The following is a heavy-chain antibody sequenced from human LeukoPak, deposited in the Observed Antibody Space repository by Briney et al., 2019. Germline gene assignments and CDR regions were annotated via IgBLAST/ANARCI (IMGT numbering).Heavy chain of an antibody. CDR1: GGSFSGYS. D-gene: IGHD1-1*01. CDR3: ARGSATGLAY. CDR2: IDRSGST. V-gene: IGHV4-34*01. J-gene: IGHJ4*02. Sequence: PSEILSLTCAVYGGSFSGYSWTWIRQPPGKGLEWIGEIDRSGSTNYNPSLKSRLTISVDTSKNQFSLKLSSVTAADTAVYYCARGSATGLAYWGQGTLVTVSS.